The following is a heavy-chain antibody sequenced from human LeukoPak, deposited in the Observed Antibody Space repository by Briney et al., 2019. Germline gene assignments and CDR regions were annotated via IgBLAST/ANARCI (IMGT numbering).Heavy chain of an antibody. Sequence: GGSRRLSCSASGFTFSSYAMHWVRQAPGKGLEYVSAISSNGGSTYYADSVKGRFTISRDNYKNTLNLQMSSLRAEDTAVYYCVVSYLYAFDIWGQGTMVTVSS. CDR3: VVSYLYAFDI. CDR1: GFTFSSYA. V-gene: IGHV3-64D*09. CDR2: ISSNGGST. J-gene: IGHJ3*02. D-gene: IGHD5-18*01.